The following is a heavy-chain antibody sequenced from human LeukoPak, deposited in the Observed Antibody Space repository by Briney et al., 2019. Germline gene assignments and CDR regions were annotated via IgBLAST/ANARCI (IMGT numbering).Heavy chain of an antibody. V-gene: IGHV3-33*01. CDR1: GFPFDTYG. CDR2: NWFDGSNK. CDR3: ARASGSYDY. Sequence: RPGGSLRLSCAASGFPFDTYGMHWVRQAPGKGLEWVAVNWFDGSNKYYADSVKGRFTISRDNSKNMLFLQMSSLTVEDTGVYFCARASGSYDYWGQGTLVTVSS. J-gene: IGHJ4*02. D-gene: IGHD1-26*01.